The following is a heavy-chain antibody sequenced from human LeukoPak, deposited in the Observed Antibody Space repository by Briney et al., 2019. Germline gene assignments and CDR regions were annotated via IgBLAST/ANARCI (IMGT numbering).Heavy chain of an antibody. CDR1: GYTFTSYG. CDR2: ISAYNGNT. D-gene: IGHD2-2*01. J-gene: IGHJ2*01. V-gene: IGHV1-18*01. CDR3: ARARGYCSSTSCWFDL. Sequence: ASVKVSCKASGYTFTSYGISWVRQAPGQGLEWMGWISAYNGNTNHAQKLQGRVTMTTDTSTSTAYMELRSLRSDDTAVYYCARARGYCSSTSCWFDLWGRGTLVTVSS.